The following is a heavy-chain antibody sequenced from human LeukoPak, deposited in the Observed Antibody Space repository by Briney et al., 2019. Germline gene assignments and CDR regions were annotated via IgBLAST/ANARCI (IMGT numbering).Heavy chain of an antibody. D-gene: IGHD2/OR15-2a*01. CDR3: ARGRGTIYMFDY. J-gene: IGHJ4*02. V-gene: IGHV3-74*01. Sequence: PGGSLRLSCAASGLTFNRYWMHWVRQVPGKGLVWVSRINSDGSSTTYADSVKGRFTISRDNARNTLYLQMNSLRAEDTAVYYCARGRGTIYMFDYWGQGTLVTVSS. CDR1: GLTFNRYW. CDR2: INSDGSST.